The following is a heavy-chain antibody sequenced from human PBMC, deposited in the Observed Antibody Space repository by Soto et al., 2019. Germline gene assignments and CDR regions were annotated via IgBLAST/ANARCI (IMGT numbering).Heavy chain of an antibody. J-gene: IGHJ4*02. D-gene: IGHD6-19*01. CDR1: GYTFTSYS. Sequence: ASVKVSCKASGYTFTSYSIHWVRRAPGQGLEWMGMINPSGPSTAYAQKFQGRVTMTRDTSTTTVYMELSSLRSEDTAVYYCARVRSGWYHYFDYWGQGTLVTVSS. V-gene: IGHV1-46*01. CDR2: INPSGPST. CDR3: ARVRSGWYHYFDY.